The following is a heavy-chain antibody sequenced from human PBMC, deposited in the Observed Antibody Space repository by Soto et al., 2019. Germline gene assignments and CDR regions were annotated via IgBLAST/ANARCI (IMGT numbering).Heavy chain of an antibody. CDR1: GFTFSSYA. D-gene: IGHD6-6*01. CDR2: ISASGGST. V-gene: IGHV3-23*01. Sequence: EVQLLESGGGLVQPGGSLRLSCVASGFTFSSYAMSWVRQAPGKGLEWVSGISASGGSTYRADSVKGRFTISRDNSKNTLYQKRDGWRAEDTALYYCAKGAGGYSSSSPDYGGQGPLVTVSS. CDR3: AKGAGGYSSSSPDY. J-gene: IGHJ4*02.